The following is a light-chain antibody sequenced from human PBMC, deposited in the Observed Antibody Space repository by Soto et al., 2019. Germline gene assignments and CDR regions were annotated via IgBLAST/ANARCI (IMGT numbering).Light chain of an antibody. CDR1: QNIGTW. CDR2: KAS. V-gene: IGKV1-5*03. CDR3: QQYNTYSRT. J-gene: IGKJ1*01. Sequence: DIQMTQSPSTLSASVGDTVTISCRASQNIGTWLAWYEQKPGKAPRLLIYKASSLERGVPSRFSGSGSGTDFALTISSLQPDDFATYYCQQYNTYSRTFGQGTKVEI.